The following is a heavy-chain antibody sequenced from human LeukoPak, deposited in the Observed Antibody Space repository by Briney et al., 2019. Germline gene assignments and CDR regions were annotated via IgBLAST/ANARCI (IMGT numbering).Heavy chain of an antibody. CDR3: ARGVNCYFDY. J-gene: IGHJ4*02. Sequence: PSETLSLTCAVYGGSFSGYYWSWIRQPPGKGLEWIGEINHSGSTNYNPSLKSRVTISVDTSKNQFSLKLSSVTAADTAVYYCARGVNCYFDYWGQGTLVTVSS. V-gene: IGHV4-34*01. D-gene: IGHD1-20*01. CDR1: GGSFSGYY. CDR2: INHSGST.